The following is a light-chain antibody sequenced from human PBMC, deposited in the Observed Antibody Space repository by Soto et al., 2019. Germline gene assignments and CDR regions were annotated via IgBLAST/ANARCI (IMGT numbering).Light chain of an antibody. CDR3: QQDKDWPRT. CDR1: QSVSSN. J-gene: IGKJ1*01. CDR2: GAS. Sequence: EIVMTQSPATLSVSPGERATLSCRASQSVSSNLAWYQQKPGQAPRLLIYGASTRATGIPARFSGSRSGTEFTLTISSLQSEDFAVYYCQQDKDWPRTFGQGTKVEIK. V-gene: IGKV3-15*01.